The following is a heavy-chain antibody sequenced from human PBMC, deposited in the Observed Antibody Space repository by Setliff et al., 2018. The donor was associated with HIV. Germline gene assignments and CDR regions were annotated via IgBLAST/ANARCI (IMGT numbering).Heavy chain of an antibody. Sequence: ASVKVSCKVSGYSVTELSIHWVRQAPGKGLEWMGSFDLEDGETIYAQKFQGRVTMTEDTSTDTAYMELSSLKSEDTAVYYCARSFDILTGDLDYWGQGTLVTVSS. CDR1: GYSVTELS. CDR2: FDLEDGET. J-gene: IGHJ4*02. CDR3: ARSFDILTGDLDY. V-gene: IGHV1-24*01. D-gene: IGHD3-9*01.